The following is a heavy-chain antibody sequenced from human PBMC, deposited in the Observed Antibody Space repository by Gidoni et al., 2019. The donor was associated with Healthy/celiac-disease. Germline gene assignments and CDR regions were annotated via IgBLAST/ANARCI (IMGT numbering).Heavy chain of an antibody. V-gene: IGHV2-70*04. CDR3: ASIAAAGIGGDAFDI. J-gene: IGHJ3*02. D-gene: IGHD6-13*01. Sequence: QVTLKESGPALVKPTQTLTLTCTFSGFSLSTSGMRVSWIRQPPGKALEWLARIDWEDDKFYSTSLKTRLTISKDTSKNQVVLTMTNMDPVDTATYYCASIAAAGIGGDAFDIWGQGTMVTVSS. CDR1: GFSLSTSGMR. CDR2: IDWEDDK.